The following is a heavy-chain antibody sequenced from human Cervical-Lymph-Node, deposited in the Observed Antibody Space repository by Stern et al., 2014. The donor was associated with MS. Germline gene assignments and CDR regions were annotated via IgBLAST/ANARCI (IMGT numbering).Heavy chain of an antibody. CDR1: GFTFDDYA. CDR3: ARGDSSDSPNYFDP. CDR2: ISWIGTNI. J-gene: IGHJ5*02. Sequence: EVQLVESGGDWVQPGRSLRLSCAASGFTFDDYAMHWVRQAPGKGLEWVSGISWIGTNIGYADSVKGRFSISRDNAKNSLFLQMDSLRPEDTAFYYCARGDSSDSPNYFDPWGQGTLVTVSS. V-gene: IGHV3-9*01. D-gene: IGHD4/OR15-4a*01.